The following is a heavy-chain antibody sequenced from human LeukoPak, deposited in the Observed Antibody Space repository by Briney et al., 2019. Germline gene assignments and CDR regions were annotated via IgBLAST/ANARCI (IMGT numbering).Heavy chain of an antibody. CDR2: VYTSGST. CDR3: ARERGDPYYYYYYMDV. D-gene: IGHD3-10*01. CDR1: GGSLSSYY. V-gene: IGHV4-4*07. Sequence: SETLSLTCTVSGGSLSSYYWSWLRQPAGKGLEWIGRVYTSGSTNYNPSLKSRVTMSVHTFKNQFSLKLSSVTAADTAVYYCARERGDPYYYYYYMDVWGKGTTVTVSS. J-gene: IGHJ6*03.